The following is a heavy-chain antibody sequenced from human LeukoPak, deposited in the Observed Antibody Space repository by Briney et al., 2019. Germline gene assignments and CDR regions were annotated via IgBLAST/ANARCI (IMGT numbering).Heavy chain of an antibody. Sequence: PGGSLRLSCAASGFTFSSYSMNWVRQAPGKGLEWVSYISSTTSNIYYADSVKGRFTISRDNAKNSLYLQMNSLRVDDTAVYYCARLAYGSGSRPLDYWGQGTLVTVSS. J-gene: IGHJ4*02. CDR1: GFTFSSYS. CDR2: ISSTTSNI. CDR3: ARLAYGSGSRPLDY. D-gene: IGHD3-10*01. V-gene: IGHV3-48*04.